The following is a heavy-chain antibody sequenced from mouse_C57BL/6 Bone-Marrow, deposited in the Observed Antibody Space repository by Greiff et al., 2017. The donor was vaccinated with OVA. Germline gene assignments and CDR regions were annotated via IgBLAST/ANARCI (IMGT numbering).Heavy chain of an antibody. CDR2: IYPGDGDT. CDR1: GYAFSSSW. J-gene: IGHJ2*01. Sequence: VKLQESGPELVKPGASVKISCKASGYAFSSSWMNWVKQRPGKGLEWIGRIYPGDGDTNYNGKFKGKATLTADKSSSTAYMQLSSLTSEDSAVYFCAREAANWPDYWGQGTTLTVSS. V-gene: IGHV1-82*01. CDR3: AREAANWPDY. D-gene: IGHD4-1*01.